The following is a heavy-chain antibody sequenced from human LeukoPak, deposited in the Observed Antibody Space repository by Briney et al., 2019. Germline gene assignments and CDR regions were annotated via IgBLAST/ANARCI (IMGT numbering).Heavy chain of an antibody. Sequence: SETLSLTCTVSGGSISSSSYYWGGIRQPPGKGLEWIGSIYYSGSADYNPSLKSRVTISVDTSKNQFSLKLTSVTAAEPAVNYCARRSIAAANAFDIWGQGTMVTVSS. V-gene: IGHV4-39*01. CDR3: ARRSIAAANAFDI. CDR2: IYYSGSA. CDR1: GGSISSSSYY. D-gene: IGHD6-13*01. J-gene: IGHJ3*02.